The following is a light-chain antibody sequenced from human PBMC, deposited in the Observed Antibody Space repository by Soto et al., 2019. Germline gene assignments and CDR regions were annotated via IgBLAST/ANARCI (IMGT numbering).Light chain of an antibody. Sequence: QSALTQPPSVSAAPGQKVTISCSGSSSNIGNNYVSWYQQLPGTAPKLLIYENNKRPSGIPDRFSGSKSGTSGTLGITGLQTGDEADYYCGTWDSSLSAYVFGTGTKLTVL. V-gene: IGLV1-51*02. CDR1: SSNIGNNY. CDR2: ENN. J-gene: IGLJ1*01. CDR3: GTWDSSLSAYV.